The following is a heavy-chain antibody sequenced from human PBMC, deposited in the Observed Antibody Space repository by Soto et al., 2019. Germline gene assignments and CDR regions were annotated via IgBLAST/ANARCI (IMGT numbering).Heavy chain of an antibody. CDR3: AREYCSGGSCSTLYGMDV. V-gene: IGHV1-69*01. D-gene: IGHD2-15*01. Sequence: QVQLVQSGAEVKKPGSSVKVSCKASGGTFSSYAIGWVRQAPGQGLEWMGGIIPIFGTANYAQKFQGRVTITADESTSTAYMELSSLRSEDTAVYYCAREYCSGGSCSTLYGMDVWGQGTTVTVSS. CDR2: IIPIFGTA. CDR1: GGTFSSYA. J-gene: IGHJ6*02.